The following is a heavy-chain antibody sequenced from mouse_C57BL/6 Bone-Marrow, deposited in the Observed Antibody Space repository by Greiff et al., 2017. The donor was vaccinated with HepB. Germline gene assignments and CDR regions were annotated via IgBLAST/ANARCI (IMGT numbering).Heavy chain of an antibody. Sequence: VQLVESGAELARPGASVKLSCKASGYTFTSYGISWVKQRTGQGLEWIGEIYPRSGNTYYNEKFKGKATLTADKSSSTAYMELRSLTSEDSAVYFFAPITTVVAPYWYFDVWGTGTTVTVSS. CDR1: GYTFTSYG. J-gene: IGHJ1*03. V-gene: IGHV1-81*01. CDR2: IYPRSGNT. CDR3: APITTVVAPYWYFDV. D-gene: IGHD1-1*01.